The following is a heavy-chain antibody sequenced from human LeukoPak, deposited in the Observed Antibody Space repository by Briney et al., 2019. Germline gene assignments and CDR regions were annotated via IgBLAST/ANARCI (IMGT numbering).Heavy chain of an antibody. V-gene: IGHV1-18*01. D-gene: IGHD3-3*01. CDR3: ARDRENYDFWSGYWSYYYYMDV. CDR1: GYTFTSYG. Sequence: ASVKVSCKASGYTFTSYGISWVRQAPGQGLEWMGWISAYNGNTNYAQKLQGRVTMTTGTSTSTAYMELRSLRSDDTAVYYCARDRENYDFWSGYWSYYYYMDVWGKGTTVTVSS. CDR2: ISAYNGNT. J-gene: IGHJ6*03.